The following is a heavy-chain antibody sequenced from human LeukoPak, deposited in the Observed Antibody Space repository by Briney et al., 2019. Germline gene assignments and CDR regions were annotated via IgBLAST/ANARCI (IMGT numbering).Heavy chain of an antibody. Sequence: SETLSLTCTVSGGSISSYYWSWIRQPPGKGLEWIGYIYYSGSTNYNPSLKSRVTISVDTSKNQFSLKLSSVTAADTAVYYCARVYGSGSYWSGGRLYSFDYWGQGTLVTVSS. J-gene: IGHJ4*02. CDR2: IYYSGST. V-gene: IGHV4-59*01. CDR1: GGSISSYY. CDR3: ARVYGSGSYWSGGRLYSFDY. D-gene: IGHD3-10*01.